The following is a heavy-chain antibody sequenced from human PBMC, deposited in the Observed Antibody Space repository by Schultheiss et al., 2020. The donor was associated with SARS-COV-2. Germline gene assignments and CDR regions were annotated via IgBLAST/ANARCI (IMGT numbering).Heavy chain of an antibody. V-gene: IGHV4-31*03. CDR2: IYYSGST. Sequence: SETLSLTCTVSGGSISNGAYYWSWIRQHPGKGLEWIGYIYYSGSTYYNPSLKSRVTISVDKSKNQFSLMLSSVTAADTAVYYCARTMGYCSTTSCPYFDYWGQGTLVTVSS. CDR3: ARTMGYCSTTSCPYFDY. CDR1: GGSISNGAYY. D-gene: IGHD2-2*01. J-gene: IGHJ4*02.